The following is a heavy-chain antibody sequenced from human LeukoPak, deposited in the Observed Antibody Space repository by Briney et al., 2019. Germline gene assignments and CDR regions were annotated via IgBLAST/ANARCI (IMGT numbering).Heavy chain of an antibody. CDR2: ITSSSNSI. D-gene: IGHD2-15*01. Sequence: GGSLRLSCAASGFSFTTYNMNWVRQAPGKGLEWVSSITSSSNSIYYADSVEGRFTISRDNAKSSLYLQMNSLRDEDTAVYYCARGECRSCPRNHWFDPWGQGTLVTVSS. V-gene: IGHV3-48*02. CDR1: GFSFTTYN. J-gene: IGHJ5*02. CDR3: ARGECRSCPRNHWFDP.